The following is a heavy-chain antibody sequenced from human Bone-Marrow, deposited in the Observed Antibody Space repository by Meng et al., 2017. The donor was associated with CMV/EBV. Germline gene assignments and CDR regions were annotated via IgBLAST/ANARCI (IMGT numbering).Heavy chain of an antibody. CDR3: ARDNSPRFDY. Sequence: QLQLQEPGQGLLKPSETLSLTCTVSGGSISSSSYYWGWIRQPPGKGLEWIGSIYYSGSTYYNPSLKSRVTISVDTSKNQFSLKLSSVTAADTAAYYCARDNSPRFDYWGQGTLVTVSS. V-gene: IGHV4-39*07. J-gene: IGHJ4*02. CDR1: GGSISSSSYY. D-gene: IGHD4-23*01. CDR2: IYYSGST.